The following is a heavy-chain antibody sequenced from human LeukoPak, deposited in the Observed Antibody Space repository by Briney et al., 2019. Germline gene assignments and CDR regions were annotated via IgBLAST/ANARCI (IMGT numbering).Heavy chain of an antibody. CDR2: GSGNGGST. V-gene: IGHV3-64D*06. Sequence: GGALRLSRSASGFTFSPYPMDWGRQAPGKGLEYVSGGSGNGGSTYYAAAVKGRPTVSRDNSKNTLYLQMSSLRAEDTAMYYCVRPFLLWFGELLPFDYWGQGTQVTVSS. J-gene: IGHJ4*02. CDR1: GFTFSPYP. D-gene: IGHD3-10*01. CDR3: VRPFLLWFGELLPFDY.